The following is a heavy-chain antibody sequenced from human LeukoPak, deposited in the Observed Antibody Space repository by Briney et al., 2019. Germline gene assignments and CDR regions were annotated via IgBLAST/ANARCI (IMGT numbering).Heavy chain of an antibody. CDR1: GFTFSSYG. Sequence: PGRSLRLSCAASGFTFSSYGMHWVRQAPGKGLECVAVIWYDGSNKYYADSVKGRFTISRDNSKNTLYLRMNSLRAEDTAVYYCASDSSSSRAAVDWGQGTLVTVSS. CDR2: IWYDGSNK. D-gene: IGHD6-13*01. CDR3: ASDSSSSRAAVD. J-gene: IGHJ4*02. V-gene: IGHV3-33*01.